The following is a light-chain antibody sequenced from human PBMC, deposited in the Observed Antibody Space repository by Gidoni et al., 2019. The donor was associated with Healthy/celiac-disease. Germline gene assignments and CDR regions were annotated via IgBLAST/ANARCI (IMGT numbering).Light chain of an antibody. Sequence: DIVMTQTPLSLPVTPGEPASISCRSSQSLLDSDDGNTYLDWYLQKPGQSPQLLIYTLSYRASVVPDRFSVSGSGTDFTLKISRVEAEDVGVYYCMQRIEFPSRTFGQGTKLEIK. J-gene: IGKJ2*01. V-gene: IGKV2-40*01. CDR3: MQRIEFPSRT. CDR1: QSLLDSDDGNTY. CDR2: TLS.